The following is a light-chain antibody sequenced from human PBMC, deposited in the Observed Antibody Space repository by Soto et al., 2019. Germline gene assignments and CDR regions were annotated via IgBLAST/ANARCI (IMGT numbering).Light chain of an antibody. CDR3: QQYNSYSPET. CDR1: QTISSW. V-gene: IGKV1-5*03. J-gene: IGKJ1*01. Sequence: DIQMTQSPSTLSGSVGDRVTITCRASQTISSWLAWYQQKPGKAPKLLIYKASTLKSGVPSRFSGSGSGTDFTLTIRSLQPDDFATYYCQQYNSYSPETFGQGTKVDIK. CDR2: KAS.